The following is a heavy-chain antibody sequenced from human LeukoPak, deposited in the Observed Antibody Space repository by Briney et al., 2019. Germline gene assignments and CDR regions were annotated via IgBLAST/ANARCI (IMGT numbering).Heavy chain of an antibody. CDR2: IYYSGST. CDR3: ARLGNSGFFQH. V-gene: IGHV4-59*08. J-gene: IGHJ1*01. CDR1: GGSISSYY. Sequence: SETPSLTCTVSGGSISSYYWSWIRQPPGKGLEWIGYIYYSGSTNYNPSLKSRVTISLDTSKNQFSLKLNSVTAADTAVYYCARLGNSGFFQHWGQGTLVTVSS. D-gene: IGHD4-23*01.